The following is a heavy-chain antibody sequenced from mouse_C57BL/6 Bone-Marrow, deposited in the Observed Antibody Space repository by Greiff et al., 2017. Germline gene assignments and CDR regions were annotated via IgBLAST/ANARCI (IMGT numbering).Heavy chain of an antibody. CDR2: IYPRSGNT. V-gene: IGHV1-81*01. D-gene: IGHD6-2*01. CDR1: GYTFTSYG. Sequence: VQLQQSGAELARPGASVQLSCKASGYTFTSYGISWVKQRPGQGLEWIGEIYPRSGNTSYNEKFKGKATFTADKSSSTAYIELRSLASEDSAVYFCARSLFAWLAYWRKGTLVTVAA. CDR3: ARSLFAWLAY. J-gene: IGHJ3*01.